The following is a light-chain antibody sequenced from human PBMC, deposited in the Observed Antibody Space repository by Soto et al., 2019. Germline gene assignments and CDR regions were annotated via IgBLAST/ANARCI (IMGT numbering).Light chain of an antibody. CDR1: SSDVGGYNF. Sequence: QSVLIQPASVSGSPGQSITISCTGTSSDVGGYNFVSWYQQHPGKAPKLMIYDVSNRPSGVSNRFSGSKSGNTASLTISGLQAEDEADYYCSSYTTSNTLVFGGGTKVTVL. J-gene: IGLJ3*02. V-gene: IGLV2-14*01. CDR3: SSYTTSNTLV. CDR2: DVS.